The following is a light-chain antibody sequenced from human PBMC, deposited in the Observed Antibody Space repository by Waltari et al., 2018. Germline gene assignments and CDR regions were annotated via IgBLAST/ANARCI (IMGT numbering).Light chain of an antibody. J-gene: IGKJ3*01. CDR1: SNLHSSEEKDG. Sequence: SNLHSSEEKDGVCWDQQKSGQSPKLLIYGASTREYGVPDRFSGSGAGTDFTLTISSLQTEDVAVYYCQQYYSTPFTFGPGTKVDIK. CDR3: QQYYSTPFT. V-gene: IGKV4-1*01. CDR2: GAS.